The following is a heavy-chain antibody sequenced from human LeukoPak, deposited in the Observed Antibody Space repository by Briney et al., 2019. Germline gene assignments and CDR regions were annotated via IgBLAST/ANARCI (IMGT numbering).Heavy chain of an antibody. V-gene: IGHV3-7*04. CDR2: IKQDGSEK. CDR1: GFPFSSSW. D-gene: IGHD3-9*01. J-gene: IGHJ4*02. CDR3: ARAYDILTGYTPWVG. Sequence: GGSLRLSCAASGFPFSSSWMSWVRQAPGKGLEWVANIKQDGSEKYYVDSVKGRFTISRDNAKNSLYLKMNSLRAEDTAVYYCARAYDILTGYTPWVGGGQGTLVTVSS.